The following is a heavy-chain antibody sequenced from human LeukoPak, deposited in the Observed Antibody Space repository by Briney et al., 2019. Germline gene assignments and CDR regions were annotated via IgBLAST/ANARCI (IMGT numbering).Heavy chain of an antibody. V-gene: IGHV4-4*09. J-gene: IGHJ6*03. CDR2: IYTSGST. CDR3: ARHSSSWYFDYYYYYMDV. D-gene: IGHD6-13*01. CDR1: GGSISSYY. Sequence: SETLSLTCTVSGGSISSYYWSWIRQPPGKGPEWIGYIYTSGSTNYNPSLKSRVTISVDTSKNQFSLKLSSVTAADTAVYYCARHSSSWYFDYYYYYMDVWGKGTTVTVSS.